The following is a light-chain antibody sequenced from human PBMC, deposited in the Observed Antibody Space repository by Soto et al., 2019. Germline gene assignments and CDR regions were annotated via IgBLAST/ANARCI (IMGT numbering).Light chain of an antibody. CDR3: QQSYTTPYT. CDR2: AAS. V-gene: IGKV1-39*01. J-gene: IGKJ2*01. CDR1: QSIGTY. Sequence: DLQMPQSPSSLSASVGDSVTVTCRASQSIGTYVNWYQQKPGKAPYLLIYAASRLQSGVPSKFSCSGSGTDFTLTISSLQPEDFATYYCQQSYTTPYTFGQGTNLEIK.